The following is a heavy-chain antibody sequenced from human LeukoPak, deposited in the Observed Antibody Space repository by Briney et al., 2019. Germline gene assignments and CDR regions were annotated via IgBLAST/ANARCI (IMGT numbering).Heavy chain of an antibody. CDR1: GGSISSYY. Sequence: PSETLSLTCTVSGGSISSYYWGWIRQPPGKGLEWIGSIYHSGSTYYNPSLKSRVTISVDTSKNQFSLKLSSVTAADTAVYYCATASTPKPPNWFDPWGQGTLVTVSS. CDR3: ATASTPKPPNWFDP. D-gene: IGHD2-15*01. J-gene: IGHJ5*02. V-gene: IGHV4-38-2*02. CDR2: IYHSGST.